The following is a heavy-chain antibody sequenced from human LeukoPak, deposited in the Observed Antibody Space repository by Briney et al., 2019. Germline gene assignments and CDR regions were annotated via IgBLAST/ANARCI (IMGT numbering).Heavy chain of an antibody. CDR2: IIPIFGTA. CDR3: ASPSTVTTRHYFDY. J-gene: IGHJ4*02. V-gene: IGHV1-69*13. Sequence: ASVKVSCNASGGTFSSYAISWVRQAPGQGLEWMGGIIPIFGTANYAQKFQGRVTITADESTSTAYMELSSLRSEDTAVYYCASPSTVTTRHYFDYWGQGTLVTVSS. CDR1: GGTFSSYA. D-gene: IGHD4-17*01.